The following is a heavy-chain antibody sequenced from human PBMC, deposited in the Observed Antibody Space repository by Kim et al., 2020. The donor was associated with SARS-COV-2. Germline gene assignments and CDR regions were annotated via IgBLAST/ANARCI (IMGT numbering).Heavy chain of an antibody. D-gene: IGHD5-18*01. Sequence: SETLSLTCTVSGGSISSSSYYWGWIRQPPGKGLEWIGSIYYSGSTYYNPSLKSRVTISVDTSKNQFSLKLSSVTAADTAVYYCARLRGYNYEYVVASEGGDVDCWGQGTLVTVSS. V-gene: IGHV4-39*01. CDR1: GGSISSSSYY. CDR3: ARLRGYNYEYVVASEGGDVDC. CDR2: IYYSGST. J-gene: IGHJ4*02.